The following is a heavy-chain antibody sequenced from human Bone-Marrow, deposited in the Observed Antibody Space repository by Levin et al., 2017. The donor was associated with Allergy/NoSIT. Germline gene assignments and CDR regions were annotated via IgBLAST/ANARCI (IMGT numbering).Heavy chain of an antibody. J-gene: IGHJ4*02. CDR3: ARDWALTGIDEPTILKDH. D-gene: IGHD3-9*01. V-gene: IGHV3-33*01. Sequence: GESLKISCEASGFIFSNFAMHRVRQAPGKGLEWVAVIWHDGSNEYYLDSVKGRFIISRDNSKNKVYLQMNRLRAEDTGVYYCARDWALTGIDEPTILKDHWGQGTLVTVSS. CDR2: IWHDGSNE. CDR1: GFIFSNFA.